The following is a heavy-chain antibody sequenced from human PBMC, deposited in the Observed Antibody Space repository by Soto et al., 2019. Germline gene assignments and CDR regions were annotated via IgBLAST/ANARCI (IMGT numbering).Heavy chain of an antibody. Sequence: GESLKISCKGSGYSFTGYWITWVRQKPGKGLEWMGRIDPSDSQTYYSPSFRGHVTISVTKSITTVFLQWSSLRASDTAMYYCARQIYDSDTGPNFQYYFDSWGQGTPVTVSS. CDR3: ARQIYDSDTGPNFQYYFDS. J-gene: IGHJ4*02. D-gene: IGHD3-22*01. CDR2: IDPSDSQT. CDR1: GYSFTGYW. V-gene: IGHV5-10-1*01.